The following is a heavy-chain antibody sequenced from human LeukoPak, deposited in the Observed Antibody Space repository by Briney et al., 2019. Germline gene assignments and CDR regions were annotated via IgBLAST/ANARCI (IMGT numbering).Heavy chain of an antibody. V-gene: IGHV1-18*01. CDR2: IGAFNGNT. CDR3: ARDLRDGSGSYLVSY. D-gene: IGHD3-10*01. J-gene: IGHJ4*02. CDR1: GYSFDRYG. Sequence: ASVKVSCKASGYSFDRYGVSWVRQAPGQGLEWLGWIGAFNGNTNYAQKLQGRVTMTTDTSTSTAYMELRSLRSDDTAVYYCARDLRDGSGSYLVSYWGQGTLVTVSS.